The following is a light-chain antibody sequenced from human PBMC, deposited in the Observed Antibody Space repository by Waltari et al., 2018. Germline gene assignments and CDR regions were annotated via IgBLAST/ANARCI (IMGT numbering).Light chain of an antibody. Sequence: EIVLTQSPATLSFSPGERATLSCRASQRVSSYLAWYQQKPGQAPSLLIYDASNRAPGSPARCSGSGSGTDVTLTISSLEPEDFAVYYCQQRSNWPPLTFGGGTKVEIK. CDR1: QRVSSY. V-gene: IGKV3-11*01. CDR2: DAS. CDR3: QQRSNWPPLT. J-gene: IGKJ4*01.